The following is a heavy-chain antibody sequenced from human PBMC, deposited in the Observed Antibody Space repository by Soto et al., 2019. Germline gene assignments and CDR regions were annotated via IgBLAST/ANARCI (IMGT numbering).Heavy chain of an antibody. J-gene: IGHJ3*02. D-gene: IGHD3-22*01. Sequence: SQTLSLTCAISGDSVSSNSAAWNWMRQSPSRGLEWLGRTYYRSKWYNDYAVSVKSRITINPDTSKNQFSLQLNSVTPEDTAVYYCARGYYDSSGYLGAFDIWGQGTMVTVSS. CDR2: TYYRSKWYN. V-gene: IGHV6-1*01. CDR3: ARGYYDSSGYLGAFDI. CDR1: GDSVSSNSAA.